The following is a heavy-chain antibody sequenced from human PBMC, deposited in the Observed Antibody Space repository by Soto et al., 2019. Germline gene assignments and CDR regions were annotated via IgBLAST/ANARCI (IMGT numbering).Heavy chain of an antibody. J-gene: IGHJ6*02. CDR3: ARDGDSYYGMDV. Sequence: QVQLQESGPGLVKPSGTLSLTCAVSGGSISSSNWWSWVRQPPGKGLEWIGEIYHSGSTNYNPSPTSRVTISVDKSKNQFSLKLSSVTAADTAVYYCARDGDSYYGMDVWGQGTTVTVSS. V-gene: IGHV4-4*02. D-gene: IGHD3-16*01. CDR1: GGSISSSNW. CDR2: IYHSGST.